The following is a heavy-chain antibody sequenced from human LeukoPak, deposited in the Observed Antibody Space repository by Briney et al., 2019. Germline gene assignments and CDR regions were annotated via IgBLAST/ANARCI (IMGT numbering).Heavy chain of an antibody. CDR2: ISGHNGNT. J-gene: IGHJ4*02. Sequence: ASVKVSCKTSGYTFTTYGLSWVRQARGQGLEWMEWISGHNGNTNYAHKFQGRVSMTTDTPTRTAYMELKSLRSDNTAVYYCVLGDILTGCWAEYFPYWGQGTLVTVSS. CDR1: GYTFTTYG. CDR3: VLGDILTGCWAEYFPY. D-gene: IGHD3-9*01. V-gene: IGHV1-18*01.